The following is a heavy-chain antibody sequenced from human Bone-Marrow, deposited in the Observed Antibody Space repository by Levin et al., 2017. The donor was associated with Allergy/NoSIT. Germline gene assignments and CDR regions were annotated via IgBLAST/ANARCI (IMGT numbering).Heavy chain of an antibody. V-gene: IGHV3-23*01. CDR3: AKDAVAGTAFDI. D-gene: IGHD6-19*01. CDR2: IGGRTSST. CDR1: GFTFNNYA. J-gene: IGHJ3*02. Sequence: GGSLRLSCSASGFTFNNYAMHWVRQAPGKGLEWVSGIGGRTSSTFYADSVNGRFTISRDNSKNTFYLQMNSLRAEDTAVYYCAKDAVAGTAFDIWGQGTMVIVSS.